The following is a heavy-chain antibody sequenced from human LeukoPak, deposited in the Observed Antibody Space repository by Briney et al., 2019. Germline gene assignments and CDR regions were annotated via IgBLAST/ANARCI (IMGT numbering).Heavy chain of an antibody. CDR1: GGSISSYY. V-gene: IGHV4-59*01. CDR2: IYYSGST. D-gene: IGHD6-13*01. CDR3: ARYSSNWYYFDY. Sequence: PSETLSLTCTVSGGSISSYYWSWIRQPPGKGLEWIGYIYYSGSTNYNPSLKSRITISVDTSKNQSSLKLSSVTAADTAVYYCARYSSNWYYFDYWGQGTLVTVSS. J-gene: IGHJ4*02.